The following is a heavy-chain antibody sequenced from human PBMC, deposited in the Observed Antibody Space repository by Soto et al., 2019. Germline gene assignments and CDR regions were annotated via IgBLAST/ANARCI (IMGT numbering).Heavy chain of an antibody. CDR2: IYWDDDK. D-gene: IGHD3-22*01. Sequence: QITLKESGVTLVKPTQTLTLTCTFSGFSLTTSGAGVAWIRQPPGKALEWLALIYWDDDKRYSTSLKSRLTTTQDTPQPQVVLTITNVDPVATAPYYSARPYFDSSSYYYYFDYWGQGTLVTVSA. CDR3: ARPYFDSSSYYYYFDY. V-gene: IGHV2-5*02. J-gene: IGHJ4*02. CDR1: GFSLTTSGAG.